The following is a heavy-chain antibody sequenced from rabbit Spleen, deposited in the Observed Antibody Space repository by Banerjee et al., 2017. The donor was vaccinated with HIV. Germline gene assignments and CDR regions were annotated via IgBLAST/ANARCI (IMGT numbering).Heavy chain of an antibody. V-gene: IGHV1S7*01. CDR3: ARDGAGGSDFAL. D-gene: IGHD8-1*01. CDR2: IDPVFGIT. CDR1: GFSFSDRDV. J-gene: IGHJ4*01. Sequence: QLEESGGGLVKPEGSLTLTCKASGFSFSDRDVMCWVRQAPGKGLEWIGYIDPVFGITYYANWVNGRFSISRENAQNTVYLQLNSLTAADTATYFCARDGAGGSDFALWGPGTL.